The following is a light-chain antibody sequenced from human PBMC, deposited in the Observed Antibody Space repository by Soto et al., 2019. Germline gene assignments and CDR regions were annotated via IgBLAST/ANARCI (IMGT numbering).Light chain of an antibody. J-gene: IGLJ1*01. V-gene: IGLV2-14*01. CDR2: DVS. CDR3: SSYTSSRGV. Sequence: QSVLTQPASVSVSPGQSITISCTGTSSDVGGYNYVSWYQQHPGKAPKLMIYDVSNRPSGVSNRFSGSKSGNTASLTISGLQAEDEADYYCSSYTSSRGVFGTGTKVTVL. CDR1: SSDVGGYNY.